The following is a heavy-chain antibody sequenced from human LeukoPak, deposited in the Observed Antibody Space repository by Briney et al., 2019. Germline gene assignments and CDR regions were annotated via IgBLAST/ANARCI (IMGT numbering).Heavy chain of an antibody. D-gene: IGHD3-10*01. CDR1: GGSFTGYY. J-gene: IGHJ4*02. CDR3: ARVTHRPHDSGNYPTTYDDY. CDR2: INDSGST. Sequence: SETLSLTCAVYGGSFTGYYWSWIRQPPGKGLEGIGEINDSGSTNYNPSLKSRVTISIDTSKNQFSLRPSSVTAADTAVYYCARVTHRPHDSGNYPTTYDDYWGQGTLVTASS. V-gene: IGHV4-34*01.